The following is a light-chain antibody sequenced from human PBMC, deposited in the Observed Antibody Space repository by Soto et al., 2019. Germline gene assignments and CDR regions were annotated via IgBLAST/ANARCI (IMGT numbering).Light chain of an antibody. Sequence: DLQITHSPSSLSASVEDRVIITCRASQSISNHLNWYQQKPGKAPKLLIFAAPSLQSGVPSRFSGSGSGTDSTLTISSLQPDDFATYYCQQSHTWWTFGQGTKVDIK. CDR3: QQSHTWWT. CDR2: AAP. J-gene: IGKJ1*01. CDR1: QSISNH. V-gene: IGKV1-39*01.